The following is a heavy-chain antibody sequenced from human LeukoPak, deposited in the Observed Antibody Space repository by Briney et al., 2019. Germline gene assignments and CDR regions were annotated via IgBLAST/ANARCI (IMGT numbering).Heavy chain of an antibody. CDR3: AKDPMWFGEGDYKYYMDV. V-gene: IGHV3-23*01. CDR2: ISGSGAKA. Sequence: GGSLRLSCAAPKFTFSTSALSWVRQAPGRGLEWVSGISGSGAKAYYSDSVKGRFTISRDNSESILYLQMNSLRVEDTALYYCAKDPMWFGEGDYKYYMDVWGKGTTVTVSS. D-gene: IGHD3-10*01. CDR1: KFTFSTSA. J-gene: IGHJ6*03.